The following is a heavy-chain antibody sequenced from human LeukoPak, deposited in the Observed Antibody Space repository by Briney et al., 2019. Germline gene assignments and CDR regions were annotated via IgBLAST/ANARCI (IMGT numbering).Heavy chain of an antibody. CDR3: ARYWRLLLDAFDI. D-gene: IGHD2-15*01. V-gene: IGHV3-48*01. CDR1: GFTFSSYS. J-gene: IGHJ3*02. Sequence: GGSLRLSCAASGFTFSSYSMNWVRQAPGKGLEWVSYISSSSSTIYYADSVKGRFTISRDNAKNSLYLQMNSLRAEDTAVYYCARYWRLLLDAFDIWGQGTMVTVSS. CDR2: ISSSSSTI.